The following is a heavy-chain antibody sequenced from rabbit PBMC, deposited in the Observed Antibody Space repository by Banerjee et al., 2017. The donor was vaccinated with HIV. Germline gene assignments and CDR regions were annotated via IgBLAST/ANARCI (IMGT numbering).Heavy chain of an antibody. J-gene: IGHJ2*01. CDR3: ARNYVNAFDP. D-gene: IGHD1-1*01. CDR2: INGITGKA. CDR1: GFDFSNKVV. V-gene: IGHV1S45*01. Sequence: QEQLVESGGGLVQPEGSLTLTCTASGFDFSNKVVMCWVRQAPGKGLEWIACINGITGKAVYASWAKGRFTFSRTSSTTVTLRMTSLTAADTATYFCARNYVNAFDPWGQGTLVTVS.